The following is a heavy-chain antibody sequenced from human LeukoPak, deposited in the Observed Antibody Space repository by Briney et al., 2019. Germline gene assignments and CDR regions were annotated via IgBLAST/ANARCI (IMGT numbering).Heavy chain of an antibody. V-gene: IGHV1-8*01. D-gene: IGHD3-9*01. J-gene: IGHJ6*02. CDR3: LRAGEDLRYFDWLLRDYYYYGMDV. CDR1: GYTFTSYD. Sequence: ASVKVSCKASGYTFTSYDINWVRQATGQGLEWMGWMNPNSGNTGYAQKFQGRVTMTRNTSISTAYMELSSLRSEDTAVYYCLRAGEDLRYFDWLLRDYYYYGMDVWGQGTTVTVSS. CDR2: MNPNSGNT.